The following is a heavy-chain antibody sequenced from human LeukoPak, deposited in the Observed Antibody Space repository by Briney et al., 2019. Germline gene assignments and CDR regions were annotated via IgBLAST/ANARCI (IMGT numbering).Heavy chain of an antibody. CDR3: ARPSDIFRPYAFDI. Sequence: ASVKVSCKASGYTFTSYGIGWVRQAPGQGLEWMGWISAYNGNTNYAQKLQGRVTMTTDTSTSTAYMELRSLRSDDTAVYYCARPSDIFRPYAFDIWGQGTMVTVSS. V-gene: IGHV1-18*01. J-gene: IGHJ3*02. CDR1: GYTFTSYG. CDR2: ISAYNGNT. D-gene: IGHD3-9*01.